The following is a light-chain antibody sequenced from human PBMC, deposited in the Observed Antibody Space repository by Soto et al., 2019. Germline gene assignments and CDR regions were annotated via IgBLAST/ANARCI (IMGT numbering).Light chain of an antibody. CDR3: QQYDSSLT. V-gene: IGKV3-20*01. CDR1: HSVSSSY. J-gene: IGKJ4*01. Sequence: EIVLTQSPGTLSLSPGDRATLACRASHSVSSSYLAWYQQKPGQAPRLLIYSTSSRATGIPDRFSGGGSGTDFSLTISRLEPEDFAVYYCQQYDSSLTFGGGTKVDNK. CDR2: STS.